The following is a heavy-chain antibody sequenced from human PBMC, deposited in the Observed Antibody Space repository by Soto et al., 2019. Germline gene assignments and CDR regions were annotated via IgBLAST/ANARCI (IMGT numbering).Heavy chain of an antibody. J-gene: IGHJ4*02. V-gene: IGHV4-59*01. CDR1: GGSISSYY. CDR2: IYYSGST. D-gene: IGHD3-22*01. CDR3: ARAPGGHYDTSIYPLHYFDY. Sequence: PSETLSLTCTVSGGSISSYYWSWIRQPPGKGLEYIGYIYYSGSTNYNPSLKSRVTISVDTSKNQFSLKLRSVTAADTAVYYCARAPGGHYDTSIYPLHYFDYGGQEPLVTVSS.